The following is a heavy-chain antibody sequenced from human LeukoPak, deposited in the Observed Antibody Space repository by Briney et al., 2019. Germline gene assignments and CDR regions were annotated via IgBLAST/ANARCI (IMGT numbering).Heavy chain of an antibody. J-gene: IGHJ4*02. CDR1: GFTLSNYW. CDR3: AREEVLSYFDY. Sequence: GGSLRLSCAASGFTLSNYWMHWVRQAPGKGLVWVSRINSDGRSTRYADSVKGRFTISRDNAKNSLSLQMNSLTAEDTAVYYCAREEVLSYFDYWGQGTLVTVSS. CDR2: INSDGRST. D-gene: IGHD2-2*01. V-gene: IGHV3-74*01.